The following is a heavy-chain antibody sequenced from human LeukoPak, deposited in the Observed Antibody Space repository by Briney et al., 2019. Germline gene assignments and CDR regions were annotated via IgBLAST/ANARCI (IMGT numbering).Heavy chain of an antibody. CDR3: AKVSGVRSGTYPPFDS. V-gene: IGHV3-9*01. CDR1: GFTFEDFA. Sequence: PGGSLGSSFEAPGFTFEDFALHWVGKAPGRAREWSQGFSWNSGSIGYADSVKGRFTISRDNAKNSLYLQMNSLRTEDTAFYYCAKVSGVRSGTYPPFDSWGQGTLVTVSS. CDR2: FSWNSGSI. J-gene: IGHJ4*02. D-gene: IGHD3-10*01.